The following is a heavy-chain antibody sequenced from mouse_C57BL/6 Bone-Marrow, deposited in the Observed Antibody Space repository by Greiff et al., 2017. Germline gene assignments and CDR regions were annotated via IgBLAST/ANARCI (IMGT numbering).Heavy chain of an antibody. CDR3: TTPYDYAGGLFAY. Sequence: VQLQQSGAELVRPGASVKLSCTASGFNIKDDYMHWVKQRPEQGLEWIGWIDPENGDTEYASKFQGKATITADTSSNTAYLQLSSLTSEDTAVYYGTTPYDYAGGLFAYWGQGTLVTVSA. D-gene: IGHD2-4*01. J-gene: IGHJ3*01. V-gene: IGHV14-4*01. CDR2: IDPENGDT. CDR1: GFNIKDDY.